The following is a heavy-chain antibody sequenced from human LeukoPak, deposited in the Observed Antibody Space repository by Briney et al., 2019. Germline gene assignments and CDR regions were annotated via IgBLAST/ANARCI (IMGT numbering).Heavy chain of an antibody. D-gene: IGHD3-22*01. CDR1: GFTFSNYW. J-gene: IGHJ2*01. CDR2: INQDGSEI. Sequence: GGSLRLSCAASGFTFSNYWMSWVRQAPGKGLEWLANINQDGSEIYYVDSVKGRFTISRDNGKNSLYLQINSLRADDTAVYYCARDQGSMIVERTTNWYFDLWGRGTLVTVSS. V-gene: IGHV3-7*01. CDR3: ARDQGSMIVERTTNWYFDL.